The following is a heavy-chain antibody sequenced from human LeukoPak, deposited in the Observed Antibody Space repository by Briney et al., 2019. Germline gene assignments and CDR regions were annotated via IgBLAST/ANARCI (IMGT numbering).Heavy chain of an antibody. V-gene: IGHV3-30*02. CDR3: AKYNSGAFDI. CDR1: GFTFSSYG. J-gene: IGHJ3*02. CDR2: IRYDGSNK. D-gene: IGHD1-20*01. Sequence: PAGGSLRLSCAASGFTFSSYGMHWVRQAPGKGLEWVAFIRYDGSNKYYADSVKGRFTISRDNAKNSLYLQMNSLRAEDTAVYYCAKYNSGAFDIWGQGTMVTVSS.